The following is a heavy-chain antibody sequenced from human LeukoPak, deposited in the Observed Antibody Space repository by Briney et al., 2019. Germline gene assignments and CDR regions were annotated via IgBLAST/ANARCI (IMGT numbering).Heavy chain of an antibody. Sequence: SETLSLTCTVSGGSISSYYWSWIRQPAGKGLEWIGRIYSSGSTNYNPSLKSRVTMSVDMSRNQFSLKLSSVTAADTAVYYCARVSPSGNSDYLGQGTLVTVSS. J-gene: IGHJ4*02. D-gene: IGHD4-23*01. CDR3: ARVSPSGNSDY. CDR1: GGSISSYY. CDR2: IYSSGST. V-gene: IGHV4-4*07.